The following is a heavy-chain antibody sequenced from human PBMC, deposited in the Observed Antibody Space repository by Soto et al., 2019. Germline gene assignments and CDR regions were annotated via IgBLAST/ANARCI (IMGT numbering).Heavy chain of an antibody. V-gene: IGHV3-53*04. J-gene: IGHJ6*02. Sequence: EVQLVESGGGLVQPGGSLRLSCVASGIPVSSNYMTWVRQAPGKGLEWVSVLHSGGDTYYANSVKGRFTISRHDSMITLFLQMNSLTAEDTAVYYCARDGPYYYASRMDVWGQGTTATVSS. D-gene: IGHD3-10*01. CDR3: ARDGPYYYASRMDV. CDR2: LHSGGDT. CDR1: GIPVSSNY.